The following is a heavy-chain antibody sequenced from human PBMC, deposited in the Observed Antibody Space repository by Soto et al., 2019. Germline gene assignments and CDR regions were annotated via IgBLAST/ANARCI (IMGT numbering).Heavy chain of an antibody. CDR3: AFLPYYDILTGYYTQLIDYGMDV. D-gene: IGHD3-9*01. CDR1: AFTVSSNC. V-gene: IGHV3-66*01. Sequence: GGSLGLSCEASAFTVSSNCMSWVSEAPRKGLEWLSGIYSGDSTYYADSVKGRFIISRDNAKNSLYLQMNSLRAEDTVVYYCAFLPYYDILTGYYTQLIDYGMDVWGQGTTVTVSS. J-gene: IGHJ6*02. CDR2: IYSGDST.